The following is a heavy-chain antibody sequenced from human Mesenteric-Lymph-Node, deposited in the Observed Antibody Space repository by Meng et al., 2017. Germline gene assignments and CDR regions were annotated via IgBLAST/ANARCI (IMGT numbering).Heavy chain of an antibody. J-gene: IGHJ4*02. CDR1: GGSISGYY. D-gene: IGHD6-19*01. CDR3: TRGSGWLIEY. V-gene: IGHV4-59*01. CDR2: IYYSGST. Sequence: ESLKISCTVSGGSISGYYWSWIRQPPGKGLEWIGNIYYSGSTNYNPSLKSRVTMSIDTSKNQFSLKLSSVTAADTAVYFCTRGSGWLIEYWGQGTLVTVSS.